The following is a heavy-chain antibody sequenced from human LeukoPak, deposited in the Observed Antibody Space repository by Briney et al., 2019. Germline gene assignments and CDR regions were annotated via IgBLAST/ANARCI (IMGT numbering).Heavy chain of an antibody. CDR3: ATSTVTMVRGVISNWFDP. Sequence: ASVKVSCKASGYTFTSYAMHWVRQAPGQRLEWMGWINAGNGNTKYSQKFQGRVTITRDTSASTAYMELSRLRSEDTAVYYCATSTVTMVRGVISNWFDPWGQGTLVTVSS. J-gene: IGHJ5*02. D-gene: IGHD3-10*01. CDR2: INAGNGNT. V-gene: IGHV1-3*01. CDR1: GYTFTSYA.